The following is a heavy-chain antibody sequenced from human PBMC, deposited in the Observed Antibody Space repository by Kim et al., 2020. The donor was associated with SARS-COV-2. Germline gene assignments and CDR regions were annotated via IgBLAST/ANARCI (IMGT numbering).Heavy chain of an antibody. CDR3: ARGVGYTGSWYFDL. D-gene: IGHD1-26*01. J-gene: IGHJ2*01. Sequence: NPSLKSRVTISVDTSKNQFSLKLSSVAAANTAVYYCARGVGYTGSWYFDLWGRGTLVTVSS. V-gene: IGHV4-34*01.